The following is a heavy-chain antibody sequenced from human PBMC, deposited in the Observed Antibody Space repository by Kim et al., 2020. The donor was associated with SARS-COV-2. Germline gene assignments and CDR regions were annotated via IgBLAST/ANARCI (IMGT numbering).Heavy chain of an antibody. CDR1: GGSISSGGYY. V-gene: IGHV4-31*03. J-gene: IGHJ4*02. D-gene: IGHD3-10*01. Sequence: SETLSLTCTVSGGSISSGGYYWSWIHQHPGKGLEWIGYIYYSGSTYYNPSLKSRVTISVDTSKNQFSLKLSSVTAADTAVYYCARDYKGEGFGELYYWGQGTLVTVSS. CDR2: IYYSGST. CDR3: ARDYKGEGFGELYY.